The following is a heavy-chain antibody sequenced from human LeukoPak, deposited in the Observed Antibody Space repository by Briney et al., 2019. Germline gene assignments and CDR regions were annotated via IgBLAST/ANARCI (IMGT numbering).Heavy chain of an antibody. Sequence: ASVKVSCKASGYTFTSYDINWVRQATRQGLEWMGWMNPNSGNTGYAQKFQGRVTITRNTSISTAYMELSSLRSEDTAVYYCARGRITIFGVIGVYWGQGTLVTVSS. J-gene: IGHJ4*02. D-gene: IGHD3-3*01. V-gene: IGHV1-8*03. CDR2: MNPNSGNT. CDR3: ARGRITIFGVIGVY. CDR1: GYTFTSYD.